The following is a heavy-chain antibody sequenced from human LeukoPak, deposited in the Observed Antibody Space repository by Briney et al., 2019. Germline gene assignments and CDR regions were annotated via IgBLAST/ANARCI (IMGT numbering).Heavy chain of an antibody. D-gene: IGHD3-22*01. CDR2: INSDGSST. CDR3: ARDLRTYYYDSSGYDY. J-gene: IGHJ4*02. Sequence: GGSLRLSCAASGFTFSSYWMHWVRQAPGKGLVWVSRINSDGSSTSYADSVKGRFTISRNNAKNTLYLQMNSLRAEDTAVYYCARDLRTYYYDSSGYDYWGQGTLVTVSS. CDR1: GFTFSSYW. V-gene: IGHV3-74*01.